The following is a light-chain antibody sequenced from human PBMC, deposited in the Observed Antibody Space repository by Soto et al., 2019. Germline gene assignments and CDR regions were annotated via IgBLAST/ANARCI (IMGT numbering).Light chain of an antibody. CDR3: HQYNTWPRT. CDR2: GAS. Sequence: EIVMTQSPATLSGSPGERATLSCRASQSVATNLAWYQQKPGQAPRLLIYGASTRATGIPARFSGSGSGTDFTLTISSLQSVDFAVYYCHQYNTWPRTFGQGTKVDI. J-gene: IGKJ1*01. V-gene: IGKV3-15*01. CDR1: QSVATN.